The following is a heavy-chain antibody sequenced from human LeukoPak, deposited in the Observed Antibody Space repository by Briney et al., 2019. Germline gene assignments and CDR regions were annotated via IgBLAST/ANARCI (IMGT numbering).Heavy chain of an antibody. D-gene: IGHD4-17*01. V-gene: IGHV4-34*01. CDR3: ARGQGTVTTH. Sequence: PSETLSLTCAASGGTFSGYYWTWIRQPPGKGLEWIGEINHSGSANYNPSLKSRVTISLDTSKNQFSLKLSSVTAADTAVYYCARGQGTVTTHWGQGTLVTVSS. CDR1: GGTFSGYY. CDR2: INHSGSA. J-gene: IGHJ1*01.